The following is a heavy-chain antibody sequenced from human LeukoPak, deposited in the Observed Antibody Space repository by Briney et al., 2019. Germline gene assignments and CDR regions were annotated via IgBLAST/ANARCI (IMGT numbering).Heavy chain of an antibody. Sequence: GGSLRLSCAASGFTFSSYGMHWVRQAPGKGLEWVAVIWYDGSNKYYADSVKGRFTISRDNSKNTLYLQMNSLRAEDTAVYYCARDVAVATPMYYFDYWGQGTLVTVSS. J-gene: IGHJ4*02. CDR1: GFTFSSYG. CDR3: ARDVAVATPMYYFDY. CDR2: IWYDGSNK. D-gene: IGHD5-12*01. V-gene: IGHV3-33*01.